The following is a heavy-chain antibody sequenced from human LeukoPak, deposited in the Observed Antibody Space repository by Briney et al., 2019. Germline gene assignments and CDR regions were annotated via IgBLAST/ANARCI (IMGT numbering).Heavy chain of an antibody. CDR3: ARLERLQVRGVGQTAIKHSLRNKYYYYYMDV. J-gene: IGHJ6*03. Sequence: GGSLRLSCAASGFTFSNFAINWVRQAPGKGLEWVAVILYDGTTKYYADSVKGRFTISRDNSKNTLYLQMNSLRVEDTAVYYCARLERLQVRGVGQTAIKHSLRNKYYYYYMDVWGKGTTVTISS. D-gene: IGHD3-10*01. CDR2: ILYDGTTK. V-gene: IGHV3-30*14. CDR1: GFTFSNFA.